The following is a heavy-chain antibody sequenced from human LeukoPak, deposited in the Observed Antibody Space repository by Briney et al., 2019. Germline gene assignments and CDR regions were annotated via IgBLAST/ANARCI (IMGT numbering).Heavy chain of an antibody. CDR3: ARDIQGGQYYDFWSGYYTGMNY. Sequence: SETLFLTCTVSGGSISSYYWSWIRQPPGKGLEWIGYIYYSGSTNYNPSLKSRVTISVDTSKNQFSLKLSSVTAADTAVYYCARDIQGGQYYDFWSGYYTGMNYWGQGTLVTVSS. V-gene: IGHV4-59*01. CDR1: GGSISSYY. J-gene: IGHJ4*02. D-gene: IGHD3-3*01. CDR2: IYYSGST.